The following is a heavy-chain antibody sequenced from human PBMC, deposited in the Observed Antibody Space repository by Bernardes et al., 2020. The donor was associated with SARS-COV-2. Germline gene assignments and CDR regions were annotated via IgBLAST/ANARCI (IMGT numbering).Heavy chain of an antibody. Sequence: SEPLSLTCAVYGGSFSGYYWSWIRQPPGKGLEWIGEINHSGSTNYNPSLKSRVTISVDTSKNQFSLKLSSVTAADTAVYYCARSLDSLLVVIFDYWGQGTLVTVSS. CDR1: GGSFSGYY. J-gene: IGHJ4*02. V-gene: IGHV4-34*01. D-gene: IGHD3-22*01. CDR3: ARSLDSLLVVIFDY. CDR2: INHSGST.